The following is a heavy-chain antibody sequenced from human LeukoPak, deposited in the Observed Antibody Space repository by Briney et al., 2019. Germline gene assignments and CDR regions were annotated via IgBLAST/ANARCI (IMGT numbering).Heavy chain of an antibody. CDR1: GGSFSGYY. CDR2: ISSSGSTI. Sequence: LSLTCAVYGGSFSGYYWSWIRQAPGKGLEWVSYISSSGSTIYYADSVKGRFTISRDNAKNSLYLQMNSLRAEDTAVYYCARDDNWFDPWGQGTLVTVSS. V-gene: IGHV3-11*01. CDR3: ARDDNWFDP. J-gene: IGHJ5*02.